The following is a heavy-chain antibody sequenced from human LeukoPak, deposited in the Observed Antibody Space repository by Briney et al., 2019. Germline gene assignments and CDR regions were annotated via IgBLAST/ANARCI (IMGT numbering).Heavy chain of an antibody. CDR1: ASSISSGYF. CDR2: IYHNGDT. Sequence: SETLSLTCTVSASSISSGYFWGWIRQPPGEGLEWIGSIYHNGDTYYTPSLKSRVSISVDTSKNQFSLKLSSVTAADTAVYYCARVPRIITMVRGAEGRFDPWGQGTLVTVSS. CDR3: ARVPRIITMVRGAEGRFDP. J-gene: IGHJ5*02. D-gene: IGHD3-10*01. V-gene: IGHV4-38-2*02.